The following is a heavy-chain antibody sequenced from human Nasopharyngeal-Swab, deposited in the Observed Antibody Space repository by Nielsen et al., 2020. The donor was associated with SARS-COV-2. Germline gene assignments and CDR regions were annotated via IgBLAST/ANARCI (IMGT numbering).Heavy chain of an antibody. CDR2: ISSSSSYI. D-gene: IGHD3-3*01. V-gene: IGHV3-21*01. CDR3: ARVRFLEWLFPLYYYCGMDV. Sequence: GESLKISCAASGFTFSSYSMNWVRQAPGKGLEWVSSISSSSSYIYYADSVKGRFTISRDNAKNSLYLQMNSLRAEDTAVYYCARVRFLEWLFPLYYYCGMDVWGQGTTVTVSS. CDR1: GFTFSSYS. J-gene: IGHJ6*02.